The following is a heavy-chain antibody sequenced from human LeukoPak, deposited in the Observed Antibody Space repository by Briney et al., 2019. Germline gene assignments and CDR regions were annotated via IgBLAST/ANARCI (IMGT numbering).Heavy chain of an antibody. CDR2: ISSSSSYI. J-gene: IGHJ4*02. CDR1: GFTFSSYS. CDR3: ARDVGDYVWGSYRLTPFDY. D-gene: IGHD3-16*02. Sequence: GGSLRLSCAASGFTFSSYSMNWVRQAPGKGLEWVSSISSSSSYIYYADSVKGRFTISRDNAKNSLYPQMNSLRAEDTAVYYCARDVGDYVWGSYRLTPFDYWGQGTLVTVSS. V-gene: IGHV3-21*01.